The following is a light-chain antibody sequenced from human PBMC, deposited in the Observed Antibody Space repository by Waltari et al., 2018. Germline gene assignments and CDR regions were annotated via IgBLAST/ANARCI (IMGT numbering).Light chain of an antibody. V-gene: IGKV1-39*01. CDR1: QNIGNN. CDR2: DVS. Sequence: DIQVTQSPSSLSASVGDRVSITCRASQNIGNNLNWYQQQPGRAPKLLIYDVSSLNSGVPSRFRGSSSGTEFTLTISSLLPEDFATYYCQQSFTIPVAFGGGTKVDI. J-gene: IGKJ4*01. CDR3: QQSFTIPVA.